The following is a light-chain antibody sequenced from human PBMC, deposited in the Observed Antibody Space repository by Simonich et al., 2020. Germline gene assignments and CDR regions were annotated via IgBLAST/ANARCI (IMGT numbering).Light chain of an antibody. V-gene: IGLV3-1*01. CDR3: QAWDSSTAWV. CDR2: QDS. Sequence: SYELTQPPSVAVSPGQTARITCSGDKLGDKYACWYQQKPGQSPVLVIYQDSKRPSVIPERFAGSNSGNTATLTISGTQAMDEADYYCQAWDSSTAWVFGGGTKLTVL. CDR1: KLGDKY. J-gene: IGLJ3*02.